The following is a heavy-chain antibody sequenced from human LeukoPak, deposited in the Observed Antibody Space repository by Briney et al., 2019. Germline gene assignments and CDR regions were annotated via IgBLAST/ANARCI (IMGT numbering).Heavy chain of an antibody. J-gene: IGHJ4*02. V-gene: IGHV3-53*01. CDR1: GFSVSSNY. CDR2: LYGDGRT. Sequence: PGGSLRLSCAASGFSVSSNYMSWLRQAPGKGLEWVSVLYGDGRTYYAESVKGRFTISRDNSKNTLYFEMNSLRAEDTAVYYCARGLLGGRSSWYYFDYWGQGTLVTVSS. D-gene: IGHD6-13*01. CDR3: ARGLLGGRSSWYYFDY.